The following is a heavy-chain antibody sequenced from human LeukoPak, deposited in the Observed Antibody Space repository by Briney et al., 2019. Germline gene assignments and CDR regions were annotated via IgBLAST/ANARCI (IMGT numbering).Heavy chain of an antibody. D-gene: IGHD2-2*01. J-gene: IGHJ5*02. V-gene: IGHV4-59*10. CDR3: ARVFGYCTTTSCYDWFDP. CDR1: GGSFSGYY. CDR2: FHSSGST. Sequence: SETLSLTCAVYGGSFSGYYWSWIRQPAGKGLEWIGRFHSSGSTNFNPSLKSRVTMSADTSQNQFSLRLSSMTAADTAVYYCARVFGYCTTTSCYDWFDPWGQGTLVTVSS.